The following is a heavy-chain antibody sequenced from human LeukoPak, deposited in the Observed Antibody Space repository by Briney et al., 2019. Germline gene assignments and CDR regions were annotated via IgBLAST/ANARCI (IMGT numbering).Heavy chain of an antibody. J-gene: IGHJ4*02. D-gene: IGHD3-22*01. CDR1: GGSISSGGYS. CDR2: IYHSGST. V-gene: IGHV4-30-2*01. CDR3: ARVFSSGYYIDY. Sequence: SETLSLTCAVSGGSISSGGYSWSWIRQPPGKGLEWIVYIYHSGSTYYNPSLKSRVTISVDRSKNQFSLRLSSVTAADTAVYYCARVFSSGYYIDYWGQGTLVTVSS.